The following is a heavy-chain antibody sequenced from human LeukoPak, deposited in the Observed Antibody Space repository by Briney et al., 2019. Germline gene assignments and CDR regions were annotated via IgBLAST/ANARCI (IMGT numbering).Heavy chain of an antibody. CDR2: IYYSGST. J-gene: IGHJ4*02. D-gene: IGHD3-9*01. V-gene: IGHV4-31*03. CDR1: GGSISSGGYY. CDR3: ARAPFDISAGIDY. Sequence: SETLSLTCTVSGGSISSGGYYWSWIRQHPGKGLEWIGYIYYSGSTYYNPSLKSRVTISVDTSKNQFSLKLSSVTAADTAVYYCARAPFDISAGIDYWGQGTLVTVSS.